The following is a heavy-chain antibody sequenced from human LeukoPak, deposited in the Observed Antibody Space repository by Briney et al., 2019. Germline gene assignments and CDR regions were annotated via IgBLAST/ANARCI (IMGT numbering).Heavy chain of an antibody. V-gene: IGHV1-69*06. CDR1: GGTFSSYA. D-gene: IGHD3-9*01. J-gene: IGHJ5*02. Sequence: SVKVSRKASGGTFSSYAISWVRQAPGQGLEWMGGIIPIFGTANYAQKFQGRVTITADKSTSTAYMELSSLRSEDTAVYYCARGLSYDILTGLPNWFDPWGQGTLVTVSS. CDR3: ARGLSYDILTGLPNWFDP. CDR2: IIPIFGTA.